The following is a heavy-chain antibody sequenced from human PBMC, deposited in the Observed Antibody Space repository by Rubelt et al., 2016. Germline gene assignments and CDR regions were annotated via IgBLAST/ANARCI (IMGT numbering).Heavy chain of an antibody. Sequence: EVQLVQSGAEVKKPGESLRISCKGSGYSFTSYWISWVRQMPGKGLEWMGRIDPSDSYANYGPSVQGHVTISTDKSIDTAYLQWSSRKASDTAIYFCARLRADRPSDKAGDYIDSWGQGALVTVSS. CDR3: ARLRADRPSDKAGDYIDS. CDR2: IDPSDSYA. CDR1: GYSFTSYW. V-gene: IGHV5-10-1*03. J-gene: IGHJ4*02. D-gene: IGHD3-10*01.